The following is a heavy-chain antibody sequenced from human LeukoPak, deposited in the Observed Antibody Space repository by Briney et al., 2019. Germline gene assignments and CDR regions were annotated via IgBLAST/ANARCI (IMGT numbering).Heavy chain of an antibody. J-gene: IGHJ4*02. CDR2: IYYSGST. Sequence: SSETLSLTCTVSGGSISSSSYYWGWIRQPPGKGLEWIGSIYYSGSTYYNPSLKSRVTISVDTSKNQFSLKLSSVTAADTAVYYCARSPYDFWSGRPLDYWGQGTLVTVSS. CDR3: ARSPYDFWSGRPLDY. V-gene: IGHV4-39*01. CDR1: GGSISSSSYY. D-gene: IGHD3-3*01.